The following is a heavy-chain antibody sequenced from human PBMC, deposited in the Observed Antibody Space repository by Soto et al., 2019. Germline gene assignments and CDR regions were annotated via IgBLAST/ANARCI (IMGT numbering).Heavy chain of an antibody. CDR1: GFTFSSNG. V-gene: IGHV3-33*01. CDR2: IWYDGSNK. D-gene: IGHD1-26*01. J-gene: IGHJ3*01. CDR3: ARWNLVGPTIDAFDL. Sequence: QVQLVESGGGVVQPGRSLRLSCAASGFTFSSNGMHWVRQAPVKGLEWVAIIWYDGSNKNYADSVKGRFTISRDNSKNTLYLQMNSLRAEDTAVYYCARWNLVGPTIDAFDLWGQGTMVTVSS.